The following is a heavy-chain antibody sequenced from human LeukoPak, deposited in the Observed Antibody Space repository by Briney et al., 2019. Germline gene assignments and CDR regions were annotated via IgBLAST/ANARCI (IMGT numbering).Heavy chain of an antibody. D-gene: IGHD3-22*01. J-gene: IGHJ4*02. CDR1: GFTFSSYW. CDR2: INSDGSST. Sequence: GGSLRLSCAASGFTFSSYWMRWVRQAPGKGLVWVSRINSDGSSTSYADSVKGRFTISRDNAKNTLYLQMNSLRAEDTAVFYCATSNPYYYDSSGYYFGYWGQGTLVTVSS. CDR3: ATSNPYYYDSSGYYFGY. V-gene: IGHV3-74*01.